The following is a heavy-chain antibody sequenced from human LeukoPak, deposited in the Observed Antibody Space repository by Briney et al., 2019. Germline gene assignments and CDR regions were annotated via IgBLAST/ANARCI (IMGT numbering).Heavy chain of an antibody. Sequence: PSETLSLTCTVSGGSIRSYYWSRVRQPPGKGLVYIGHIYYTGSTDYNPSLKSRVTMSLATSKNQFSLKLSSVTAADTAVYSCARFSAHQFRSGYYYYMDVWGKGTTVTVSS. D-gene: IGHD2-2*01. CDR3: ARFSAHQFRSGYYYYMDV. J-gene: IGHJ6*03. V-gene: IGHV4-59*01. CDR2: IYYTGST. CDR1: GGSIRSYY.